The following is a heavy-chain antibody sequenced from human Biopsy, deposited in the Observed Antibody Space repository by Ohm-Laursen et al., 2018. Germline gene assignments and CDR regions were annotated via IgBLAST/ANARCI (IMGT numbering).Heavy chain of an antibody. CDR2: VYYTGST. J-gene: IGHJ2*01. V-gene: IGHV4-59*01. CDR1: GDSISSYY. Sequence: SDTLSLTWTVSGDSISSYYWSWIRQPPGKGLQWIGYVYYTGSTDYNPSLQSRATISVDTSKNHFSLRLRSVTPADTAIYYCARDRGYYSDRTVPGYFDLWGRGTLVTVSS. CDR3: ARDRGYYSDRTVPGYFDL. D-gene: IGHD3-22*01.